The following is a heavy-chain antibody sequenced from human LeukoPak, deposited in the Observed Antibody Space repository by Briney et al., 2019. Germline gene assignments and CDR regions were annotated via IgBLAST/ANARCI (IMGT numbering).Heavy chain of an antibody. CDR1: GYTFTGHC. J-gene: IGHJ5*02. CDR2: INPNSGGT. CDR3: ARAGFGGSYSANWFDP. D-gene: IGHD1-26*01. V-gene: IGHV1-2*02. Sequence: GASVKVSCKASGYTFTGHCMHWVRQAPGQGLEWMGWINPNSGGTNYAQKFQGRVTMTRDTSISTAYMELSRLRSDDTAVYYCARAGFGGSYSANWFDPWGQGTLVTVSS.